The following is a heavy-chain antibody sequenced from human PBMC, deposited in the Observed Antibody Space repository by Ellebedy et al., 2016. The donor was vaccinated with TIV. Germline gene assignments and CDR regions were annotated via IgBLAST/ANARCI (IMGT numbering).Heavy chain of an antibody. Sequence: ASVKVSXXASGYTFTTYGITWVRQAPGQGLEWMGWITTYNGDTNYAQKFQDRVTMTKDTSTSTAYMELRSLTSDDTAIYYCARRPSRGGSLDYWGQGTLVTVSS. D-gene: IGHD2-15*01. CDR2: ITTYNGDT. CDR3: ARRPSRGGSLDY. V-gene: IGHV1-18*01. J-gene: IGHJ4*02. CDR1: GYTFTTYG.